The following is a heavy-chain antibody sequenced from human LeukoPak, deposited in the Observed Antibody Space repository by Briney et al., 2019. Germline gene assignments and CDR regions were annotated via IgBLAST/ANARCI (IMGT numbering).Heavy chain of an antibody. V-gene: IGHV3-23*01. J-gene: IGHJ4*02. CDR1: GFTFSSYG. D-gene: IGHD6-19*01. Sequence: PGGSLRLSCAASGFTFSSYGMSRVRQAPGKGLEWVSGISGGGVSTYYADSVKGRFTISRDNSKNTLYLQMNSLRAEDTAVYYCASRVGRLGPPPDNWGQGTLVTVSS. CDR3: ASRVGRLGPPPDN. CDR2: ISGGGVST.